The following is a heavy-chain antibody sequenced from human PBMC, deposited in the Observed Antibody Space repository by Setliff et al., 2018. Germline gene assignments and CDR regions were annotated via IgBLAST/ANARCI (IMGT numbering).Heavy chain of an antibody. D-gene: IGHD3-9*01. Sequence: SETLSLTCTVYGGSFSDYYWGWVRQSPGKGLDWIGEINHSGTTNYDPSLEGRISISVDTSKRQFSLNLSSVTAADTAFYYCAKERYFDWFFEDWGQGTLVTVSS. CDR3: AKERYFDWFFED. CDR2: INHSGTT. V-gene: IGHV4-34*10. CDR1: GGSFSDYY. J-gene: IGHJ4*02.